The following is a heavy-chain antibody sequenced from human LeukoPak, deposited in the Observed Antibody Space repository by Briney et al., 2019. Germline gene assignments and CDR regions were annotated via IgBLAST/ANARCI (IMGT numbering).Heavy chain of an antibody. CDR3: AREKYSSGSYWRGAFDI. CDR2: ISDNGGNT. CDR1: GFTFPNYV. J-gene: IGHJ3*02. V-gene: IGHV3-23*01. Sequence: GGSLRLSCAASGFTFPNYVMSWVRQAPGKGLEWVSSISDNGGNTYYADSVKGRFTISRDNSKNTLYLQMNSLRVEDAAVYYCAREKYSSGSYWRGAFDIWGQGTMVTVSS. D-gene: IGHD1-26*01.